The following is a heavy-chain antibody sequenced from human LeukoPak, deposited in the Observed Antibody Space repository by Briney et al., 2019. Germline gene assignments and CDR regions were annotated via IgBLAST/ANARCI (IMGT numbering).Heavy chain of an antibody. V-gene: IGHV5-51*01. D-gene: IGHD3-22*01. Sequence: GESLKISCKGSGYSYTSYWIGWVRQMPGKGLEWMGIIYPGDSDTRYSPSFQGQVTISADKSISTAYLQWSSLKASDTAMYYCARRTYCYDSSGTGTWYFDYWGQGTLVTVSS. CDR3: ARRTYCYDSSGTGTWYFDY. CDR2: IYPGDSDT. CDR1: GYSYTSYW. J-gene: IGHJ4*02.